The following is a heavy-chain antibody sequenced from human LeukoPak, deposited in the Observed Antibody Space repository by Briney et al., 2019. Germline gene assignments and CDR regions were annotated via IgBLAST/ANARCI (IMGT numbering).Heavy chain of an antibody. CDR1: GGSISSSSYY. CDR3: ARRGGQYDYSIDY. V-gene: IGHV4-39*01. Sequence: PSETLSLTCTVSGGSISSSSYYWGWIHQPPGKGLEWIGSFYYSGSTYYNPSLKSRVTISVDTSKNQFSLKLSSVTAADTAVYYCARRGGQYDYSIDYWGQGTLVTVSS. CDR2: FYYSGST. D-gene: IGHD4-11*01. J-gene: IGHJ4*02.